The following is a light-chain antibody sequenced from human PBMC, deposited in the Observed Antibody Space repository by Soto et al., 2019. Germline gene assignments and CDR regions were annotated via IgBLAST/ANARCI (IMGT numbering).Light chain of an antibody. CDR1: GSDIVFYNY. J-gene: IGLJ1*01. Sequence: QSVLTQPASVSGSPGQSITISCTGTGSDIVFYNYVSWYQQHPGKAPKLMIYDVSNRPSGVSNRFSASKSGITASLTISGLQAEDEADYYCSSYTGSSALYVFGTGTKVTVL. V-gene: IGLV2-14*03. CDR2: DVS. CDR3: SSYTGSSALYV.